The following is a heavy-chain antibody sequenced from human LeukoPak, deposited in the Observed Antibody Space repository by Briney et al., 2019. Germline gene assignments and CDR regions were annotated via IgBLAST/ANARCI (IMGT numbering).Heavy chain of an antibody. CDR3: AREVSGDPWYNWFVP. D-gene: IGHD4-17*01. V-gene: IGHV3-21*01. CDR1: GFTFSSYS. J-gene: IGHJ5*02. CDR2: ISSSSTYI. Sequence: KTGGSLRLSCAASGFTFSSYSMNWVRQAPGKGLEWVSSISSSSTYIYYADSVKGRFTISRDNTKSTLYLQMNSLRAEDTAVYYCAREVSGDPWYNWFVPWGQGTLVTVSS.